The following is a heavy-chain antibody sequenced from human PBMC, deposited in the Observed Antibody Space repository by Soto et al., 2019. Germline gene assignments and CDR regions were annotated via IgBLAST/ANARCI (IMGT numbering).Heavy chain of an antibody. Sequence: QVQLVQSGAEVRQPASSVKVSCKTSGATFSSYAITWVRQAPGQGLEWMGGIVPTVDTSTYAQKFQGRVTXXAXXFPNTVYIELSSLRSEDTAVYYCVRVVAIPGYPDNWGQGTLVTVSS. CDR3: VRVVAIPGYPDN. J-gene: IGHJ4*02. CDR2: IVPTVDTS. CDR1: GATFSSYA. V-gene: IGHV1-69*12. D-gene: IGHD5-12*01.